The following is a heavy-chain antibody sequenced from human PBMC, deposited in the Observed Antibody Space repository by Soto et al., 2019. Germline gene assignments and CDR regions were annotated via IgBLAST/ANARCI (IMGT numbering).Heavy chain of an antibody. J-gene: IGHJ6*02. CDR1: GYTFISHS. CDR2: ISAYNGNT. Sequence: QIQLVQSGGEVKKPGASVKVSCKSSGYTFISHSITWVRQAPGQGLEWMGRISAYNGNTNYAQKLQGRVTMTTDTSTSTAYMELRSLRSDDTAVYYCARCAFCGGAPGCRDMDVWGQGTTVTVSS. V-gene: IGHV1-18*01. D-gene: IGHD2-21*01. CDR3: ARCAFCGGAPGCRDMDV.